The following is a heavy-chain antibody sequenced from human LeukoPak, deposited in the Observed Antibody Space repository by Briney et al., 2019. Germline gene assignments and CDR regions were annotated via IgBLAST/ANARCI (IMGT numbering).Heavy chain of an antibody. CDR3: ARERTPIALKIMIIFDS. CDR1: GYTFTSYD. CDR2: MNPNSGNT. D-gene: IGHD3-16*01. Sequence: ASVKVSCKASGYTFTSYDINWVRQATGQGLEWMGWMNPNSGNTGYAQKFQGRVTITRNTSISTAYMELSSLRSDDTAVYYCARERTPIALKIMIIFDSWGQGTLITVSS. V-gene: IGHV1-8*03. J-gene: IGHJ5*01.